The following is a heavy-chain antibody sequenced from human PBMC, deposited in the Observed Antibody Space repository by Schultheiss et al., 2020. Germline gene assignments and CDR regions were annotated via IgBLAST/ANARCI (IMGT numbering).Heavy chain of an antibody. Sequence: GGSLRLSFAASGFTFSSYSMDWVRQAPGKGLEWVAVISYDGSNKYYADSVKGRFTISRDNSKNTLYLQMNSLRAEDTAVYYCARDLLVVADYWGQGTLVTGYS. D-gene: IGHD2-21*01. CDR3: ARDLLVVADY. CDR1: GFTFSSYS. V-gene: IGHV3-30*03. CDR2: ISYDGSNK. J-gene: IGHJ4*02.